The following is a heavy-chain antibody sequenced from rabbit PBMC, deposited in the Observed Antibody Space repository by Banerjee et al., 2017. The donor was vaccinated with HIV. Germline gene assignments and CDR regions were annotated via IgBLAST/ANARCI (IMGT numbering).Heavy chain of an antibody. V-gene: IGHV1S7*01. J-gene: IGHJ4*01. Sequence: VRQAPGKGLEWIGYIDPIFGGTYYASWVNGRFTISSHNAQNTLFLHLNSLTVADTATYFCVRNSGWGVSYFTLWGQGTLVTVS. CDR2: IDPIFGGT. D-gene: IGHD4-1*01. CDR3: VRNSGWGVSYFTL.